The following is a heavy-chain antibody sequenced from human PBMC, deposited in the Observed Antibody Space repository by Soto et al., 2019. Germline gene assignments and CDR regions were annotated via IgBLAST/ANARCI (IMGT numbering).Heavy chain of an antibody. J-gene: IGHJ6*02. Sequence: PXGSLRLSCAASGFTFSSYGMHWVRQAPGKGLEWVAVISYDGSNKYYADSVKGRFTISRDNSKNTLYLQMNSLRAEDTAVYYCAKPLAAPSTYYYYGMDVWGQGTTVTVSS. CDR2: ISYDGSNK. V-gene: IGHV3-30*18. CDR1: GFTFSSYG. CDR3: AKPLAAPSTYYYYGMDV. D-gene: IGHD6-13*01.